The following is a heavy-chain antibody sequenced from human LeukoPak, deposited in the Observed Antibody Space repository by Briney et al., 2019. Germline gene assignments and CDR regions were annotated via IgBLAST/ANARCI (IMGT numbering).Heavy chain of an antibody. Sequence: SETLSLTCAVYGGSFSGYYWSWIRQPPGKGLEWIGEINHSGSTNYNPSLKSRVAISVDTSKNQFSLKLSSVTAADTAVYYCARVLNFWSGYARAFDIWGQGTMVTVSS. J-gene: IGHJ3*02. CDR2: INHSGST. CDR3: ARVLNFWSGYARAFDI. V-gene: IGHV4-34*01. CDR1: GGSFSGYY. D-gene: IGHD3-3*01.